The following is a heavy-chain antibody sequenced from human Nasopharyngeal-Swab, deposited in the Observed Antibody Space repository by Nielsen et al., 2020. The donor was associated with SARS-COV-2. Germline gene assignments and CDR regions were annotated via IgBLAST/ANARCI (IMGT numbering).Heavy chain of an antibody. J-gene: IGHJ3*02. CDR3: ARVGLGYSSGWYGAFDI. V-gene: IGHV3-30*02. Sequence: GESLKISCAASGFTFSSYGMHWVRQAPGKGLEWVAFIRYDGSNKYYADSVKGRFTIPRDNAKNTLYLQMNSLRAEDTAVYYCARVGLGYSSGWYGAFDIWGQGTMVTVSS. D-gene: IGHD6-19*01. CDR2: IRYDGSNK. CDR1: GFTFSSYG.